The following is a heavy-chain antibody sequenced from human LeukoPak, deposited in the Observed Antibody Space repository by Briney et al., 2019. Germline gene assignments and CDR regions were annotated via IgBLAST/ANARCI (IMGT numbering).Heavy chain of an antibody. V-gene: IGHV3-23*01. CDR1: ALTPTNHA. J-gene: IGHJ4*02. CDR3: AKTSVGEGRIIGSGYFDS. Sequence: GGSRRLSCAASALTPTNHAMNWVRQAAEKGREWVATIRGGAIVTYYADSVKGRFTISRDNSKDTLYLQMTSLRAEDTALYYCAKTSVGEGRIIGSGYFDSWGQGTLVTVSS. D-gene: IGHD1-26*01. CDR2: IRGGAIVT.